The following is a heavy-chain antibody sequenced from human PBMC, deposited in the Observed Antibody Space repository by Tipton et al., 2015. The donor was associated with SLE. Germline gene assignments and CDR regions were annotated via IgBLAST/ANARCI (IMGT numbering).Heavy chain of an antibody. Sequence: TLSLTCTVSGGSISSGGYYWSWIRQPPGKGLEWIGEINHSGSTNSNPSLKSRVTISVDKSKNQFSLKLSSVTVADTAVYYCAKDYNHDNADYNWGQGTLVIVSS. D-gene: IGHD4-17*01. CDR2: INHSGST. V-gene: IGHV4-39*07. CDR3: AKDYNHDNADYN. CDR1: GGSISSGGYY. J-gene: IGHJ4*02.